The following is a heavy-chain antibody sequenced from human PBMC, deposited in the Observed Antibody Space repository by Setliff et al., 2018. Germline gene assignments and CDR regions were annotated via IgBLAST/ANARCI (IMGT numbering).Heavy chain of an antibody. V-gene: IGHV3-21*01. CDR1: GFTFSSYA. Sequence: LRLSCAASGFTFSSYAMSWVRQAPGKGLEWVSSISSSSSYIYYADSVKGRFTISRDNAKNSLYLQMNSLRAEDTAVYYCARERFVAVGNWFDPWGQGTLVTVSS. CDR2: ISSSSSYI. J-gene: IGHJ5*02. D-gene: IGHD6-19*01. CDR3: ARERFVAVGNWFDP.